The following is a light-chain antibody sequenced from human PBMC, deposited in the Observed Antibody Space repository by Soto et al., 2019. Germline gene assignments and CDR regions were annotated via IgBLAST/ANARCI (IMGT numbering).Light chain of an antibody. Sequence: SVLTQPASVPGSPGQSITISCTGTSSDVGGYNYVSWYQQHPGKAPKLMIYEVSNRPSGVSNRFSGSKSGNTASLTISGLQAEDEADYYCSSYTSSSTLVFGTGTKGTVL. CDR2: EVS. CDR1: SSDVGGYNY. V-gene: IGLV2-14*01. J-gene: IGLJ1*01. CDR3: SSYTSSSTLV.